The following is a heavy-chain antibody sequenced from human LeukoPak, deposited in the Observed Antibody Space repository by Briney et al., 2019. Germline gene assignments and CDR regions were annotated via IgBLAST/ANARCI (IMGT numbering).Heavy chain of an antibody. J-gene: IGHJ6*03. Sequence: GGSLRLSCAASGFSFSTYAMNWVRQAPGKRLEWVSSITATGRDTYYALSVKGRITISRDNSKNTLYLQMNSLRAEDTAVYYCARVPPLLWVGEGMDVWGKGTTVTVSS. V-gene: IGHV3-23*01. CDR1: GFSFSTYA. CDR3: ARVPPLLWVGEGMDV. D-gene: IGHD3-10*01. CDR2: ITATGRDT.